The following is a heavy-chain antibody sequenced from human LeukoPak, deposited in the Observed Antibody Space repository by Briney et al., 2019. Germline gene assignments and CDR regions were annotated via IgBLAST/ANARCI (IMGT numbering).Heavy chain of an antibody. CDR3: ARDGYGGYYYYGMDV. D-gene: IGHD4-23*01. CDR2: IYYSGST. J-gene: IGHJ6*02. V-gene: IGHV4-30-4*01. Sequence: SQTLSHTCTVSGGSISSGDYYWSWIRQPPGKGLEWIGYIYYSGSTYYNPSLKSRVTISVDTSKNQFSLKLSSVTAADTAVYYCARDGYGGYYYYGMDVWGQGTTVTVSS. CDR1: GGSISSGDYY.